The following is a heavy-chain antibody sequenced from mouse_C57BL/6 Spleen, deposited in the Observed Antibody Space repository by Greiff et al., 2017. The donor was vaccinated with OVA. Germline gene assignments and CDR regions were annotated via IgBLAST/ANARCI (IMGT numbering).Heavy chain of an antibody. CDR2: IDPSDSYT. CDR1: GYTFTSYW. V-gene: IGHV1-69*01. J-gene: IGHJ2*01. D-gene: IGHD4-1*01. Sequence: QVQLQQPGAELVMPGASVKLSCKASGYTFTSYWMHWVKQRPGQGLEWIGEIDPSDSYTNYNQKFKGKSTMTVDKSSSTAYMQLSSLTSKDSAVYYCARSNWDGVPFDYWGQGTTLTVSS. CDR3: ARSNWDGVPFDY.